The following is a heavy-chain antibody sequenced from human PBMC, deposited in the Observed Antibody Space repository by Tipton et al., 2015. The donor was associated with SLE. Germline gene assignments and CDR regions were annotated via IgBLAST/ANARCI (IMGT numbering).Heavy chain of an antibody. Sequence: SGFTFSSHWMSWVRQAPGKGLEWVANIKQDGSEKYYVDSVKGRFTISRDNAKNSLYLQMNSLRAEDTALYYCAKDSSSWLGAFDIWGQGTMVTVSS. D-gene: IGHD6-13*01. V-gene: IGHV3-7*03. CDR2: IKQDGSEK. CDR3: AKDSSSWLGAFDI. J-gene: IGHJ3*02. CDR1: GFTFSSHW.